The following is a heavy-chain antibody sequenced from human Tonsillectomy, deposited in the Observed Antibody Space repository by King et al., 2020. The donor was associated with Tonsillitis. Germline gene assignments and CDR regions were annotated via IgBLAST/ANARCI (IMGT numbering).Heavy chain of an antibody. J-gene: IGHJ4*02. CDR1: GGSISNYY. D-gene: IGHD6-13*01. CDR3: AREPEIAPRGFFDY. V-gene: IGHV4-59*01. Sequence: QVQLQESGPGLVKPSETLSLTCTVSGGSISNYYWSWIRQPPGKGLEWIGYIYYSGSTNYNPSLRSRLTISVDTSTNQFSLRLSSVTAADTAVYYCAREPEIAPRGFFDYWGQGTLVTVSS. CDR2: IYYSGST.